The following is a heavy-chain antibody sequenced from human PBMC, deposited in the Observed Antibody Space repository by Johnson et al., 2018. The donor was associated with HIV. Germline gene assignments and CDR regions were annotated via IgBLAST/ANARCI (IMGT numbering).Heavy chain of an antibody. D-gene: IGHD2-21*01. V-gene: IGHV3-30*02. J-gene: IGHJ3*02. CDR3: ARVGQVVWDAFDI. CDR1: GFTFSSYG. Sequence: VQLVESGGGVVQPGGSLRLSCAASGFTFSSYGMHWVRQAPGKGLEWVAFIRYDGSNKYYADSVKGRFTISRDNSKNTLYLQMNSLRAEDTAVYYCARVGQVVWDAFDIWGQGTMVTVSS. CDR2: IRYDGSNK.